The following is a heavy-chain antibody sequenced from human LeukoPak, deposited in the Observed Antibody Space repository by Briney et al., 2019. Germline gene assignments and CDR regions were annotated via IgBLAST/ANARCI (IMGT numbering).Heavy chain of an antibody. V-gene: IGHV3-23*01. Sequence: GGSLRLSCAASGFTFSSYAMSWVRQAPGKGLEWVSVISGNGGSTNYADSVKGRFTISRDNSKNTLYLQMNSLRAEDTAVYYCAKSFRGSGYYSDYWGQGTLVTVSS. CDR3: AKSFRGSGYYSDY. J-gene: IGHJ4*02. CDR1: GFTFSSYA. CDR2: ISGNGGST. D-gene: IGHD3-22*01.